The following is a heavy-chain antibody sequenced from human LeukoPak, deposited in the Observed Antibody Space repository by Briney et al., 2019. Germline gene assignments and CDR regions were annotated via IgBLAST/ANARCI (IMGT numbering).Heavy chain of an antibody. CDR3: ARHIVGSGWPLGDY. J-gene: IGHJ4*02. Sequence: GESLKISCKGSGYSFTSYWIGWVRQMPGKGLEWMGIIYPGYSDTRYSPSCQGQVTISPDKSISPAYLQWRSLEASDTAMYYCARHIVGSGWPLGDYWGQGTLVTVSS. V-gene: IGHV5-51*01. D-gene: IGHD6-19*01. CDR1: GYSFTSYW. CDR2: IYPGYSDT.